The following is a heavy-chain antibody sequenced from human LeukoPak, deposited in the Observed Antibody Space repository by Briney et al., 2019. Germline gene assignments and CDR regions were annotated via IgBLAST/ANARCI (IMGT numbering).Heavy chain of an antibody. CDR1: GFTFNNYA. J-gene: IGHJ6*03. V-gene: IGHV3-23*01. CDR3: AKRAYYYYMDV. Sequence: GGSLRLSCAASGFTFNNYAMSWVRQAPGKGLELVSGISGSGFDTYYADSVKGRFTISRDNSKNTLYLQMNSLRAEDTAVYYCAKRAYYYYMDVWGKGTTLTVSS. CDR2: ISGSGFDT.